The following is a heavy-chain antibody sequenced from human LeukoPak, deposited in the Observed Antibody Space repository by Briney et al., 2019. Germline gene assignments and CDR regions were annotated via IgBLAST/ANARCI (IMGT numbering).Heavy chain of an antibody. D-gene: IGHD5-12*01. CDR1: GFTFSSYA. J-gene: IGHJ4*02. Sequence: GGSLRLSCAASGFTFSSYAMHWVRQAPGKGLKYVSAISSNGGSTYYANSVKGRFTISRDNSKNTLYLQMGSLRAEDMAVYYCARDGGYAREVRGSLDYWGQGTLVTVSS. V-gene: IGHV3-64*01. CDR3: ARDGGYAREVRGSLDY. CDR2: ISSNGGST.